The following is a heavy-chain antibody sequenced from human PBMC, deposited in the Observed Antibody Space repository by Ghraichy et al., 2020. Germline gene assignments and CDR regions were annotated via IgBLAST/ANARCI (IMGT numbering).Heavy chain of an antibody. J-gene: IGHJ4*02. CDR3: AKDTDYDFWSGYAKALDY. V-gene: IGHV3-9*01. CDR1: GFTFDDYA. CDR2: ISWNSGST. Sequence: GGSLRLSCAASGFTFDDYAMHWVRQAPGKGLEWVSGISWNSGSTGYVDSVKGRFTISRDNAKNSLYLQMNSLRAEDTALYYCAKDTDYDFWSGYAKALDYWGQGTLVTVSS. D-gene: IGHD3-3*01.